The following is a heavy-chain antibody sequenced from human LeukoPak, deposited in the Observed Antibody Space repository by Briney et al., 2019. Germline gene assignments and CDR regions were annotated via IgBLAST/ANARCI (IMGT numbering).Heavy chain of an antibody. J-gene: IGHJ6*02. V-gene: IGHV3-9*01. D-gene: IGHD2-15*01. Sequence: GGSLRLSCAASGFTFDEYAMHWVRQAPGKGLEWVSGISWSSGSIGYADSVKGRFTISRDNAKNSLYLQMNSLRAEDTALYYCEAGPVVAATAPYYYYGMDVWGQGTTVTVSS. CDR1: GFTFDEYA. CDR3: EAGPVVAATAPYYYYGMDV. CDR2: ISWSSGSI.